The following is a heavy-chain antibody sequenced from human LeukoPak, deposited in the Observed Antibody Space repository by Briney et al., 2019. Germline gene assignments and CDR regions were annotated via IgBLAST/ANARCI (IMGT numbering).Heavy chain of an antibody. CDR2: IRSKAYGGAT. CDR3: ARARNWFIY. Sequence: PGGSLRLSCTGSGFLFDDFAMTWVRQAPGKGLEWVGFIRSKAYGGATEYAASVQGRFTISRDDSKNITYLQMNSLKNEDTATYYCARARNWFIYWGQGTLVSVSS. V-gene: IGHV3-49*04. CDR1: GFLFDDFA. J-gene: IGHJ5*01.